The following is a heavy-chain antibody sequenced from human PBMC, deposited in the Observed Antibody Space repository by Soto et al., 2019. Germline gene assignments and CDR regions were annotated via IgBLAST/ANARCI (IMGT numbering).Heavy chain of an antibody. Sequence: QVQLVESGGGVLQPGRSLRLSCAASGFTFSSYGMHWVRQAPGKGLEWVAVIWYDGSNKYYADSVKGRFTISRDNSKNTLYLQMNSLRAEDTAVYYCARDKSIAAAGPFDYWGQGTLVTVSS. J-gene: IGHJ4*02. D-gene: IGHD6-13*01. CDR3: ARDKSIAAAGPFDY. CDR2: IWYDGSNK. V-gene: IGHV3-33*01. CDR1: GFTFSSYG.